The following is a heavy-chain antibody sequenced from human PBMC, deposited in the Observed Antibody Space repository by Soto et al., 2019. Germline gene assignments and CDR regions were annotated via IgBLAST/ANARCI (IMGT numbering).Heavy chain of an antibody. J-gene: IGHJ4*02. V-gene: IGHV1-69*12. CDR2: IIPIFGTA. Sequence: QVQLVQSGAEVKKPGSSVKVSCKASGGTFSSYAISWVRQAPGQGLEWMGGIIPIFGTANYAQKFQGRVTITAEESKSTSYMELGSLGSEDTAVYYCASDDPFWPLSGWGQGTLVTVSS. CDR3: ASDDPFWPLSG. CDR1: GGTFSSYA. D-gene: IGHD3-3*01.